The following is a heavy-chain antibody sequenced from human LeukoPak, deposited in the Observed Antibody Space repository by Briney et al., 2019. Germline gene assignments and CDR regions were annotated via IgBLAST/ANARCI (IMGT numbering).Heavy chain of an antibody. CDR1: GYTFTSYG. CDR2: ISAYNGNT. D-gene: IGHD4-17*01. J-gene: IGHJ4*02. CDR3: ANSAGGYGDYSYHLH. Sequence: ASVKVSCKASGYTFTSYGISWVRQAPGQGLEWMGWISAYNGNTNYAQKLQGRVTMTTDTSTSTAYMELRSLRSDDTAVYYCANSAGGYGDYSYHLHWGQGTLVTVSS. V-gene: IGHV1-18*01.